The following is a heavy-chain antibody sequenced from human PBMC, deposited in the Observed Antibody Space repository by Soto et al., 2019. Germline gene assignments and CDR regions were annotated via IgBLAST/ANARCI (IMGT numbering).Heavy chain of an antibody. D-gene: IGHD6-6*01. Sequence: SGPTLVKPTQTLTLTCTFSGFSLSTSGMCVSWIRQPPGKALEWLARIDWDDDKYYSTSLKTRLTISKDTSKNQVVLTMTNMDPVDTATYYCARILTRSASRAYYFDYWGQGTLVTVSS. CDR3: ARILTRSASRAYYFDY. CDR1: GFSLSTSGMC. V-gene: IGHV2-70*11. CDR2: IDWDDDK. J-gene: IGHJ4*02.